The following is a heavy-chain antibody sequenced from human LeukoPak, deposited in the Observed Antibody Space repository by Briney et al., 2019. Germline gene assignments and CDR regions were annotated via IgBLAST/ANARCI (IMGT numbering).Heavy chain of an antibody. J-gene: IGHJ3*02. Sequence: ASVKVSCKASGYTFTGSYMHWVRQAPGQGLEWMGWIIPNSGGTSYARKFQGRLTMTRDTSISTAYMEVSRLRSDDTAVYYCARSSRGLDAFDIWGQGTMVTVSS. D-gene: IGHD5-24*01. V-gene: IGHV1-2*02. CDR1: GYTFTGSY. CDR3: ARSSRGLDAFDI. CDR2: IIPNSGGT.